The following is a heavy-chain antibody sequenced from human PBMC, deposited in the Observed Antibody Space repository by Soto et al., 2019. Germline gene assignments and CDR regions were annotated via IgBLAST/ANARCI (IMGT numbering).Heavy chain of an antibody. CDR2: IWYDGSNK. V-gene: IGHV3-33*01. Sequence: QVPLVESGGDVVQPGRSLTLSCAASGFTFSGYGFHWVRQAPGKGLEWVAIIWYDGSNKYYDDSVKGRFTISRDNSKNTVFLHMNSLRAEDTAVYYCTRCGNGYGKLDYWGQGTPVTVSS. CDR3: TRCGNGYGKLDY. D-gene: IGHD3-22*01. J-gene: IGHJ4*02. CDR1: GFTFSGYG.